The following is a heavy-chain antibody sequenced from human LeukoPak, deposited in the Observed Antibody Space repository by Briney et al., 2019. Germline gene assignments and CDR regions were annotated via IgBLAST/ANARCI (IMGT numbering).Heavy chain of an antibody. V-gene: IGHV3-23*01. CDR2: ISGSGGST. D-gene: IGHD1-26*01. Sequence: GGSLRLSCAASGFTFSSYAMSWVRQAPGKGLEWVSAISGSGGSTYYADSVKGRFTISRDNSKNTLYLQMNSLRAEDTAVYYCAKEEWELLTTVGYFDYWGQGTLVTVSS. J-gene: IGHJ4*02. CDR3: AKEEWELLTTVGYFDY. CDR1: GFTFSSYA.